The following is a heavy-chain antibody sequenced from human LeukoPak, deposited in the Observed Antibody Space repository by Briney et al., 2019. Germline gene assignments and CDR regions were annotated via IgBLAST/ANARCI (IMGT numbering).Heavy chain of an antibody. Sequence: GRSLRLSCAASGFTFSSYGMHWVRQAPGKGLEWVAVIWYDGSNKYYADSVKGRFTISRDNSKNTLYLQMNSLRAEDTAVYYCAKDRRYSSGWGGVFDYWGQGTLVTVTS. V-gene: IGHV3-33*06. J-gene: IGHJ4*02. D-gene: IGHD6-19*01. CDR3: AKDRRYSSGWGGVFDY. CDR1: GFTFSSYG. CDR2: IWYDGSNK.